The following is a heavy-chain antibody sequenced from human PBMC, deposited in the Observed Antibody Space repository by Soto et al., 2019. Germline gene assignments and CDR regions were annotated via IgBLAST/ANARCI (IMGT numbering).Heavy chain of an antibody. D-gene: IGHD2-8*02. V-gene: IGHV3-23*01. CDR1: KFAFSTYS. CDR3: AKDMVHCTGTRCARYFEK. J-gene: IGHJ4*02. Sequence: PAGSLRLSCAASKFAFSTYSMTLVRQAPGKGLAWVSDISGSGDNTYYADSVKGRFTISRDNSKSTLYLQMNSLRAEDTAVYYCAKDMVHCTGTRCARYFEKWGRGTLVTVSS. CDR2: ISGSGDNT.